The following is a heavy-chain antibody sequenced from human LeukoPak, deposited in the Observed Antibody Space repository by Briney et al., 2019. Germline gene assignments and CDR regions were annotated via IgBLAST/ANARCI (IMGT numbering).Heavy chain of an antibody. CDR1: GFTFSSYW. V-gene: IGHV3-7*01. J-gene: IGHJ4*02. D-gene: IGHD5-18*01. Sequence: GGSLRLSCAASGFTFSSYWMAWVRQAPGKGLEWVANINQDGGEEYYVDSVKGRFTIYRDNAKDSLFLQINSLRAEDTAVYYCARDSPERGYSYGPLDNYFDYWGQGTLVTVSS. CDR2: INQDGGEE. CDR3: ARDSPERGYSYGPLDNYFDY.